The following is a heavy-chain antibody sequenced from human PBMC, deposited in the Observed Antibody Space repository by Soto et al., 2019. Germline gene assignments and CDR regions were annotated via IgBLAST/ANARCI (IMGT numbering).Heavy chain of an antibody. CDR1: GGSISNNIYL. Sequence: QLQLQESGPGLVKPSETLSLICTVSGGSISNNIYLWGWIRQRPGKGREWIATLYYSGSASYNPSLGSRVTISVDTSKHQFSLKLPSVTAADTAMYYCASSIPTWSLSWGQGALVTVSS. V-gene: IGHV4-39*01. J-gene: IGHJ5*02. CDR2: LYYSGSA. D-gene: IGHD2-2*01. CDR3: ASSIPTWSLS.